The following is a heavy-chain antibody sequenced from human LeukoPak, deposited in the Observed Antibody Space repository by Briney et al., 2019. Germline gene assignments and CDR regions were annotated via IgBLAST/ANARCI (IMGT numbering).Heavy chain of an antibody. J-gene: IGHJ4*02. Sequence: GGSLRLSCVASGFTVSGNYMSWVRQAPGKGLEWVSVIYTAGSTYNADSVKARFTISRYKSKTTLYLKISPLRTEDTALYFCAGGYTWPGLSYWGQGTLLTVSS. D-gene: IGHD6-25*01. V-gene: IGHV3-53*03. CDR1: GFTVSGNY. CDR2: IYTAGST. CDR3: AGGYTWPGLSY.